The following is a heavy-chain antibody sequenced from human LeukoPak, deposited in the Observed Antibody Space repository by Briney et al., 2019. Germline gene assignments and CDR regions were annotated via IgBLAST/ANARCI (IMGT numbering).Heavy chain of an antibody. Sequence: ETLSLTCAVYGGSFSSYWMHWVRQAPGKGLVWVSRINTDGSSTSYADSVKGRFTISRDNAKNTLYLQMNSLRAEDTAVYYCARGATPIAAAGTGYWGQGTLVTVSS. J-gene: IGHJ4*02. CDR2: INTDGSST. V-gene: IGHV3-74*01. CDR3: ARGATPIAAAGTGY. CDR1: GGSFSSYW. D-gene: IGHD6-13*01.